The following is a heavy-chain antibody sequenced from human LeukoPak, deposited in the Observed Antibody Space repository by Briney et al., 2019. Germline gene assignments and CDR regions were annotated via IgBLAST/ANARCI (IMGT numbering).Heavy chain of an antibody. CDR1: GGSFSGYY. J-gene: IGHJ3*02. V-gene: IGHV4-34*01. Sequence: SETLSLTCAVYGGSFSGYYWSWIRQPPGKGLEWIGEINHSGSTNYNPSLKSRVTISVDTSKNQFSLKLSSVTAADTAVYYCARGPLAHGSGSYRQKAFDIWGQGTMVTVSS. CDR2: INHSGST. CDR3: ARGPLAHGSGSYRQKAFDI. D-gene: IGHD3-10*01.